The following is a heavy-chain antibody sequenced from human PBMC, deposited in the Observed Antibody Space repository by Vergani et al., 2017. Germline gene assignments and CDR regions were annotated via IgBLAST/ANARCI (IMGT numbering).Heavy chain of an antibody. CDR2: IIPIFGTA. V-gene: IGHV1-69*01. D-gene: IGHD2-2*02. Sequence: QVQLVQSGAEVKKPGSSVKVSCKASGGTFSSYAISWVRQAPGQGLEWMGGIIPIFGTANYAQKFQGRVTITADESTSTAYMELSSLRSEDTAVYYCARVGDCSSTSCYKWWGVFDYWGQGTLVTVSS. CDR3: ARVGDCSSTSCYKWWGVFDY. J-gene: IGHJ4*02. CDR1: GGTFSSYA.